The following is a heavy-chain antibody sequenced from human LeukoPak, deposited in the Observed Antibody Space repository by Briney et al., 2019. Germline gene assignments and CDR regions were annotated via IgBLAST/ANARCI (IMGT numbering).Heavy chain of an antibody. J-gene: IGHJ4*02. CDR1: GYTFTSYY. V-gene: IGHV1-46*01. CDR3: ARGYGGYVDDY. Sequence: ASVKVSCKASGYTFTSYYMHWVRRAPGQGLEWMGIINPSGGSTSYAQKFQGRVTMTRDTSTSTVYMELSSLRFEDTAVYYCARGYGGYVDDYWGQGTLVTVSS. CDR2: INPSGGST. D-gene: IGHD5-12*01.